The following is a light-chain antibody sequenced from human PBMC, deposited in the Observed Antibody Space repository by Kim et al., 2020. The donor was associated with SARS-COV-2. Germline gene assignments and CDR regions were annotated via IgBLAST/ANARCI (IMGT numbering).Light chain of an antibody. CDR1: KPISRN. J-gene: IGKJ2*01. CDR3: QQYHNMQT. Sequence: LSVAPGDTPPLTHIASKPISRNLACSPPQHGQAPRLLIYGASTRETDIPVRFSGSGSGTEFTLTLSSLQSEDFVVYYCQQYHNMQTFGQGTKLEI. CDR2: GAS. V-gene: IGKV3-15*01.